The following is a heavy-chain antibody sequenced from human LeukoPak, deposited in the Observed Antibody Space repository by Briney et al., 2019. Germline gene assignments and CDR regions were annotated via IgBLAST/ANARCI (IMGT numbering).Heavy chain of an antibody. CDR1: GFTFSSYW. CDR2: INSDGSST. Sequence: GGSLRLSCAASGFTFSSYWMHWVRQAPGKGLVWVSLINSDGSSTNYADSVKGRFTISRDNAKNTLYLQMNSLRAEDTAVYYCARGAYDYVWGSYRYTGERGENFDYWGQGTLVTVSS. CDR3: ARGAYDYVWGSYRYTGERGENFDY. V-gene: IGHV3-74*01. J-gene: IGHJ4*02. D-gene: IGHD3-16*02.